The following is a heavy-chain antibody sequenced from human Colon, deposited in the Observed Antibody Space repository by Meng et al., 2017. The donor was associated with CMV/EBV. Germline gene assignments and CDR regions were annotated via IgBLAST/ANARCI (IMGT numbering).Heavy chain of an antibody. Sequence: YRTEALHPTCPAPDRYLNAFYSNWIQHPLSKGLACSWRIFSTGSTYHNDALNSRAPMLVDTSKIQFSLKMTSVSAADTAVYYCARDSDGSVTFSCWFDPWGQGTLVTVSS. CDR2: IFSTGST. V-gene: IGHV4-4*07. CDR3: ARDSDGSVTFSCWFDP. D-gene: IGHD3-10*01. J-gene: IGHJ5*02. CDR1: DRYLNAFY.